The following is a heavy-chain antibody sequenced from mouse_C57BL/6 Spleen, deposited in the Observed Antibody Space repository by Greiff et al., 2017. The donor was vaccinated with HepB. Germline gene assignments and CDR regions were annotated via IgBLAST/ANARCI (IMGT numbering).Heavy chain of an antibody. J-gene: IGHJ3*01. CDR1: GYTFTDHT. CDR2: IYPRDGST. Sequence: VKLQESDAELVKPGASVKISCKVSGYTFTDHTIHWMKQRPEQGLEWIGYIYPRDGSTKYNEKFKGKATLTADKSSSTAYMQLNSLTSEDSAVYFCARAGEQLRHSWFAYWGQGTLVTVSA. V-gene: IGHV1-78*01. D-gene: IGHD3-2*02. CDR3: ARAGEQLRHSWFAY.